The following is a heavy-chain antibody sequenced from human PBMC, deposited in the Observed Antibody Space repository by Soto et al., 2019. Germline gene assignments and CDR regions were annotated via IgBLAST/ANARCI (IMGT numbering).Heavy chain of an antibody. D-gene: IGHD5-12*01. CDR1: GDTFTSYG. CDR2: ISTYGGST. J-gene: IGHJ3*01. Sequence: QVQLVQTGGEVKKPGASMRVFCKAIGDTFTSYGISWLRQAPGQGPELLGWISTYGGSTNYAQKFQDRVTLTRDTSTSTAYMELRSLRSDDTARYYCARDRYSDYKVSGAFDVWGQGTMVTVSS. CDR3: ARDRYSDYKVSGAFDV. V-gene: IGHV1-18*01.